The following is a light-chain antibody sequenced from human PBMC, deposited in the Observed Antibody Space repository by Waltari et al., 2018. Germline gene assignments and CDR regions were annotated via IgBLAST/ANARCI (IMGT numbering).Light chain of an antibody. CDR1: RSDVGSYSY. J-gene: IGLJ1*01. CDR2: EVT. Sequence: QSAPTQPASVSASPGQSITISCTGTRSDVGSYSYVSWYRQYPGKAPELLIYEVTHRPSGVSDRFSGSRSGSTASLTISGLQTEDEADYFCSSYTTTTTLVFGTGTKVIVL. CDR3: SSYTTTTTLV. V-gene: IGLV2-14*01.